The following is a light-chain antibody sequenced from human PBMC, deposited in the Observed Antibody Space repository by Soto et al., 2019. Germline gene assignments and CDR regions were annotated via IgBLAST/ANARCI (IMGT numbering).Light chain of an antibody. J-gene: IGLJ1*01. CDR1: SSDVSDYYR. Sequence: QSALTQPPSVSGSPGQSVTISCTGTSSDVSDYYRFSWYQQLPDSAPKLLIYGVNNRPSGVPDRFSESRSANTASLTIFWLQPEDDADDYCPLYTSTSTNVFGPGTELAVL. V-gene: IGLV2-18*01. CDR2: GVN. CDR3: PLYTSTSTNV.